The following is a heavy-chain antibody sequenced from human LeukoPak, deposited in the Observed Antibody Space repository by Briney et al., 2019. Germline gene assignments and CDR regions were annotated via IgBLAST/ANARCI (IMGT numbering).Heavy chain of an antibody. CDR1: GFTFSSYA. J-gene: IGHJ4*02. D-gene: IGHD3-22*01. V-gene: IGHV3-23*01. CDR3: VRDSSGYRFDY. Sequence: GGSLRLSCAASGFTFSSYAMSWVRQAPGKGLELVSAISGSGGSTYYADSVKGRFTISGDNSKNTLYLQMNSLRAEDTAVYYCVRDSSGYRFDYWGQGTLVTVSS. CDR2: ISGSGGST.